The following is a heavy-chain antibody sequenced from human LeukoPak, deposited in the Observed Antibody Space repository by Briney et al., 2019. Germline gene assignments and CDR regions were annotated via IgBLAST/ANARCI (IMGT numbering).Heavy chain of an antibody. V-gene: IGHV1-8*02. J-gene: IGHJ4*02. Sequence: ASVKVSCKASGYTFTGYYMHWVRQATGQGLEWMGWMNPNSGNTGYAQKFQGRVTMTRNTSISTAYMELSSLRSEDTAVYYCARGLPPRRNYDSRGYYSYYFDYWGQGTLVTVSS. CDR2: MNPNSGNT. CDR3: ARGLPPRRNYDSRGYYSYYFDY. D-gene: IGHD3-22*01. CDR1: GYTFTGYY.